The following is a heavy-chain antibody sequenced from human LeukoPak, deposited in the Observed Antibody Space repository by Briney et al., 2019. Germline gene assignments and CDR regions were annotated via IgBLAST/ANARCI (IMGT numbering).Heavy chain of an antibody. D-gene: IGHD3-10*01. J-gene: IGHJ4*02. CDR2: VSHDGSNE. Sequence: GGSLRLSCAAPGFPFSSYGMHWVRQAPGKGLEWVAVVSHDGSNEYFVDSVKGRFTISRDNSKNTLYLQMNSLRAEDTAVYYCAKEGYYGSGSYPDHWGQGTLVTVSS. CDR1: GFPFSSYG. CDR3: AKEGYYGSGSYPDH. V-gene: IGHV3-30*18.